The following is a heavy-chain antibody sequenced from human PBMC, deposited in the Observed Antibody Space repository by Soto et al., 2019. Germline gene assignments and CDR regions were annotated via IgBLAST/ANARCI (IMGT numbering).Heavy chain of an antibody. V-gene: IGHV1-69*02. Sequence: QVQLVQSGAAVKEPGSSVNVSCKASGGTFSSYTISWVRQAPGQGLEWMGRIIPIFGVADYAQKFQGRLTITADKSTSTAYMELSSLKSEDTAVYYCARGGGAYSYWGQGTLVTVS. D-gene: IGHD5-18*01. J-gene: IGHJ1*01. CDR3: ARGGGAYSY. CDR2: IIPIFGVA. CDR1: GGTFSSYT.